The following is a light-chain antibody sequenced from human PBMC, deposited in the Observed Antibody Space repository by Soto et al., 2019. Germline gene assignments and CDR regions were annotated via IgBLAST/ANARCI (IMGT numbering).Light chain of an antibody. CDR3: EQYKSYPWT. CDR2: AAS. CDR1: QTIDIS. Sequence: DLRMTQSPSPLSASVGDRVTLTCGASQTIDISLAWYHQEPGKAPKLLIYAASSLESGVPSRLSGSGSGTEFTLTISGLQPDDFATYYCEQYKSYPWTFGQGTKVDIK. J-gene: IGKJ1*01. V-gene: IGKV1-5*01.